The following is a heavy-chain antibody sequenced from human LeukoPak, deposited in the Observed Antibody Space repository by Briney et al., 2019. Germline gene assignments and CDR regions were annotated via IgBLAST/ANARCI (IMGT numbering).Heavy chain of an antibody. J-gene: IGHJ4*02. CDR2: TCYRSKWYI. V-gene: IGHV6-1*01. CDR3: ARDGVVVGVKAFDY. Sequence: SQTLSLTCVISGDSVSSNSAAWNWIRQSPSRGLEWLGRTCYRSKWYIDYAVSVKSRITISPDTSKNQFSLQLNSVTPEDTAVYYCARDGVVVGVKAFDYWGQGTLATVSS. D-gene: IGHD2-2*01. CDR1: GDSVSSNSAA.